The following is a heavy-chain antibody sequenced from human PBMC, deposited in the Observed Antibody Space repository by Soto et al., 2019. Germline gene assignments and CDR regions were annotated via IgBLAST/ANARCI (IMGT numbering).Heavy chain of an antibody. V-gene: IGHV3-21*01. CDR3: ARVYYSNLPFYFYYMDV. CDR2: SSSSSTYI. D-gene: IGHD4-4*01. J-gene: IGHJ6*01. Sequence: EVQLVESGGGLVKPGGSLRLSCAASGFTFSSYSMNWVRQAPGKGLEWVSSSSSSSTYIYYADSVKGRFTISRVNAKNSLYLQMNSLRAEDTAVYFCARVYYSNLPFYFYYMDVWVQGTTVTVSS. CDR1: GFTFSSYS.